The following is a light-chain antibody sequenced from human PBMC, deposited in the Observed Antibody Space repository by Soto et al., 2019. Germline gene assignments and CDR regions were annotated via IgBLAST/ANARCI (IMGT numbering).Light chain of an antibody. Sequence: EIVLTQSPATLSLSPGERATLSCRASQSVSNYLAWYQQKPGQAPRLLIYDASSRATGIPARFSGSGSGTDFTLTISSLQPQDFAVYYFQLRSKWPITFGQGTRLEIK. CDR2: DAS. V-gene: IGKV3-11*01. J-gene: IGKJ5*01. CDR3: QLRSKWPIT. CDR1: QSVSNY.